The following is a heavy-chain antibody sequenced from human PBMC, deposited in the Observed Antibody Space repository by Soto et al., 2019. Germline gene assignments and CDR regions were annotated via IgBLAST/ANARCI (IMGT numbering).Heavy chain of an antibody. CDR1: GYTFTSYG. V-gene: IGHV1-18*01. CDR3: ARYLSGIVVVPAAMGRDYSNYFDY. Sequence: ASVKVSCKASGYTFTSYGISWVRQAPGQGLEWMGWISAYNGNTNYAQKLQGRVTMTTDTSTSTAYMELRSLRSDDTAVYYCARYLSGIVVVPAAMGRDYSNYFDYWGQGTLVTVSS. J-gene: IGHJ4*02. CDR2: ISAYNGNT. D-gene: IGHD2-2*01.